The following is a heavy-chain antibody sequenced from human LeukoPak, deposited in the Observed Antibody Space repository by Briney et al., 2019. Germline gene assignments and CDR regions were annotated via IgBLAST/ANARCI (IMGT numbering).Heavy chain of an antibody. Sequence: KSGGSLRLSCAASGFTFSDYFMSWIRQAPGKGLEWVSYISSSGRTMYYADSVKDRFTISRDNAKNSLYLQMSSLRAEDTAFYYCARVAGTSDSDYWGQGTLVTVSS. CDR1: GFTFSDYF. CDR2: ISSSGRTM. CDR3: ARVAGTSDSDY. J-gene: IGHJ4*02. V-gene: IGHV3-11*01. D-gene: IGHD2-2*01.